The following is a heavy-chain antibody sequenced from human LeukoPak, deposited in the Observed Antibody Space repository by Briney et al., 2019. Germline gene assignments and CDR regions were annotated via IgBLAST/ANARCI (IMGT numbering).Heavy chain of an antibody. CDR3: ARDSSIVAGGGY. CDR2: IYTSGST. CDR1: GGSFSGYY. Sequence: PSETLSLTCAVYGGSFSGYYWSWIRQPAGKGLEWIGRIYTSGSTNYNPSLKRRVTISVDTSKNQFSLKLSSVTAADTAVYYCARDSSIVAGGGYWGQGTLVTVSS. D-gene: IGHD3-22*01. J-gene: IGHJ4*02. V-gene: IGHV4-4*07.